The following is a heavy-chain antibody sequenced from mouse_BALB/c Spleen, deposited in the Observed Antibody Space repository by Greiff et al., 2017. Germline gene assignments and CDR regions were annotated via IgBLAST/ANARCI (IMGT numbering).Heavy chain of an antibody. J-gene: IGHJ1*01. CDR3: ARGGYYGSSHWYFDV. CDR1: GYTFSSYW. V-gene: IGHV1-9*01. Sequence: VQLQQSGAELMKPGASVKISCKATGYTFSSYWIEWVKQRPGHGLEWIGEILPGSGSTNYNEKFKGKATFTADTSSNTAYMQLSSLTSEDSAVYYCARGGYYGSSHWYFDVWGAGTTVTVSS. D-gene: IGHD1-1*01. CDR2: ILPGSGST.